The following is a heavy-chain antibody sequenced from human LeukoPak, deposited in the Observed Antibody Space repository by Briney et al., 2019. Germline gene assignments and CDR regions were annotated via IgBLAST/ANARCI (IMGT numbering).Heavy chain of an antibody. CDR3: AKDASPYY. J-gene: IGHJ4*02. CDR2: ISGSGGNT. Sequence: GGSLRLSCAASGFTFSSFAMTWVRQAPGKGLEWVSGISGSGGNTYYAYSVKGRCTISRDNSKNTLYLQMNSLRAEDTAVYYCAKDASPYYWGQGTLVTVSS. V-gene: IGHV3-23*01. CDR1: GFTFSSFA.